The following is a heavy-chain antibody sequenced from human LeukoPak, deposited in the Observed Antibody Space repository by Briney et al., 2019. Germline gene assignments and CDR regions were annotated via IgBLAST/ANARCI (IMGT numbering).Heavy chain of an antibody. CDR3: AKTRFCISTSCYADT. CDR2: IYYTGST. CDR1: GGSISGFF. J-gene: IGHJ3*01. V-gene: IGHV4-59*01. Sequence: SETLSLTCTVSGGSISGFFWSWIRQPPGKGLEWIGYIYYTGSTNYNPSLKSRVTISVDTSKNQFSLKLSSVTADTAIYYCAKTRFCISTSCYADTWGQGTMVTVSS. D-gene: IGHD2-2*01.